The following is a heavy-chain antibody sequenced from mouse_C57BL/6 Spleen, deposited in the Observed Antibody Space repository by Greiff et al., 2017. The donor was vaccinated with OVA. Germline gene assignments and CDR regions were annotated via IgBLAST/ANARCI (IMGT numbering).Heavy chain of an antibody. CDR1: GYTFTSYW. CDR2: IDPSYSYT. Sequence: QVQLQQPGAELVKPGASVKLSCKASGYTFTSYWMQWVKQRPGQGLEWIGEIDPSYSYTNYNPKFKGKATLTVDTSSSTAYMQLSSLTSEDSAVYDWAGPGAWLADWGQGTLVTVSA. J-gene: IGHJ3*01. V-gene: IGHV1-50*01. CDR3: AGPGAWLAD.